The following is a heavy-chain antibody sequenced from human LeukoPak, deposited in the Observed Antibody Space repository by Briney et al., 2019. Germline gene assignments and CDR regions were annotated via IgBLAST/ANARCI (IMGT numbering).Heavy chain of an antibody. CDR3: ARVTRRRTTGEIFCRYLDY. CDR2: ISAGGNS. CDR1: GGSFSGYF. Sequence: SETLSLTCAVYGGSFSGYFWTWIRQSPGKGLEWIGEISAGGNSNENPSLKSRVTISVDRSKNQFPLILNSVTAADTALYYCARVTRRRTTGEIFCRYLDYWGLGTLVTVSS. D-gene: IGHD3-10*01. J-gene: IGHJ4*02. V-gene: IGHV4-34*01.